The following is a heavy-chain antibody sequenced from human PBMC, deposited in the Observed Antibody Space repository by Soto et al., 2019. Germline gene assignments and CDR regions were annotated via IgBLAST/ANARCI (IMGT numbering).Heavy chain of an antibody. J-gene: IGHJ3*02. CDR1: GYTLTELS. V-gene: IGHV1-24*01. CDR3: ATSLVGIAARDAFDI. Sequence: PSVKVSCKVSGYTLTELSMHWVRQAPGKGLEWMGGFDPEDGETIYAQKFQGRVTMTEDTSTDTAYMELSSLRSEDTAVYYCATSLVGIAARDAFDIWGQGTMVTVSS. CDR2: FDPEDGET. D-gene: IGHD6-6*01.